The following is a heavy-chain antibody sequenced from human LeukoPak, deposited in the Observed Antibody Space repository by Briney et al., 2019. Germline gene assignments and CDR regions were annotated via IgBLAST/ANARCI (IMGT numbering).Heavy chain of an antibody. CDR1: GFTFSSYA. CDR2: ISGSGGST. Sequence: GGSLRLSCAASGFTFSSYAMSWVRQAPGKGLEWVSAISGSGGSTYYADSVKGRFTISRDNSKNTLYLQMNSLRAEDTAVYYCAKDYYGSGSYYKTPYFDYWGQGTLVTVSS. D-gene: IGHD3-10*01. CDR3: AKDYYGSGSYYKTPYFDY. V-gene: IGHV3-23*01. J-gene: IGHJ4*02.